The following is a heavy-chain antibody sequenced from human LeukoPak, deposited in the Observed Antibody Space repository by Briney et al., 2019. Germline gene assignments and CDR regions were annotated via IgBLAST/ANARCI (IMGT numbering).Heavy chain of an antibody. CDR3: ARDLAYYDSSGYYVSYYFDY. D-gene: IGHD3-22*01. CDR2: INPNSGGT. V-gene: IGHV1-2*02. J-gene: IGHJ4*02. CDR1: GYTFTGYY. Sequence: ASVKVSCKASGYTFTGYYMHWVRQAPGQGLDWMGWINPNSGGTNYAQKFQGRVTMTRDTSISTAYMELSRLRYDDTAVYYCARDLAYYDSSGYYVSYYFDYWGQGTLVTVSS.